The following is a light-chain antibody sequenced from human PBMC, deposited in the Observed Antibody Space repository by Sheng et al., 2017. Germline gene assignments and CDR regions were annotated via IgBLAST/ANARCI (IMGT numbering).Light chain of an antibody. J-gene: IGKJ2*01. CDR1: QSLLHSNGYNY. V-gene: IGKV2-28*01. Sequence: DIVMTQSPLSLPVTPGEPASISCRSSQSLLHSNGYNYLDWYLQKPGQSPQLLIYLGSNRASGVPDRFSGSGSGTDFTLTISSLQSEDFAVYYCQHYNTWPYTFGQGTKLEIK. CDR3: QHYNTWPYT. CDR2: LGS.